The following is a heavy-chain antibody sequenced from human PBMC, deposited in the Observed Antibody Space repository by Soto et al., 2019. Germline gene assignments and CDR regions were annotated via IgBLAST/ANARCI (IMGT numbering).Heavy chain of an antibody. Sequence: QVQPVQSGAEVKRPGSSVKGSCKASGATFSGSAFSWVRQPPGQGLEWMGGITTTLGTTNYAQHLQGRVTITADESTGTSFMELTSLTSADTAVYYCARGFTTEATIEGFDYWGQGTLVTVSS. CDR3: ARGFTTEATIEGFDY. J-gene: IGHJ4*02. D-gene: IGHD1-1*01. CDR2: ITTTLGTT. CDR1: GATFSGSA. V-gene: IGHV1-69*01.